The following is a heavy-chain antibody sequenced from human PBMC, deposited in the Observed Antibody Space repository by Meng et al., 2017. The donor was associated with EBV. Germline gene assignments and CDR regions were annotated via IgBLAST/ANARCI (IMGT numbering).Heavy chain of an antibody. V-gene: IGHV1-46*01. CDR1: GYTFTSYY. CDR3: VRELVGGTFDY. D-gene: IGHD1/OR15-1a*01. Sequence: QVQLGEVGAKVKKPGASVKVSCKASGYTFTSYYLHWVRQAPGQGLEWMGIIIPAGGNTNYAQKFRGRFTMTRDTSTSTVYMDLSILTSEDTAVYYCVRELVGGTFDYWGQGTLVTVSS. CDR2: IIPAGGNT. J-gene: IGHJ4*02.